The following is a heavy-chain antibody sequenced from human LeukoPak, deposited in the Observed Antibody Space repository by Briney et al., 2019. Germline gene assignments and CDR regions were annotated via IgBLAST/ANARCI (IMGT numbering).Heavy chain of an antibody. CDR2: IYPGDSDA. CDR1: GYIFSNYW. V-gene: IGHV5-51*01. D-gene: IGHD3-9*01. J-gene: IGHJ4*02. Sequence: GESLKISCKCSGYIFSNYWIAWVRQMPGKGLEYMGIIYPGDSDARYSPSFQGQVTMSADKSISTAYLQWSSLKASDSAMYYCARRTYDILTGYLFDYWGQGTLVTVSS. CDR3: ARRTYDILTGYLFDY.